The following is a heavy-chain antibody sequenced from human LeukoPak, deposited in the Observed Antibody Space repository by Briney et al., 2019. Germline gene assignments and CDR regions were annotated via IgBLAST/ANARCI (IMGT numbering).Heavy chain of an antibody. CDR3: ARGPHTGVNYYDSSGYYY. V-gene: IGHV4-34*01. Sequence: PSETLSLTCAVYGGSFSGYYWSWIRQPPGKGLEWIGEINHSGSTNYNPSLKSRVTISVDTSKNQFSLKLSSVTAADTAVYYCARGPHTGVNYYDSSGYYYWGQGTLVTVSS. CDR2: INHSGST. J-gene: IGHJ4*02. CDR1: GGSFSGYY. D-gene: IGHD3-22*01.